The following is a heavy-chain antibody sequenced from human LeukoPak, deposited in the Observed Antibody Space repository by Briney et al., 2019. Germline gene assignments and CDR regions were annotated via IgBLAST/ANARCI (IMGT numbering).Heavy chain of an antibody. Sequence: PSETLSLTCTVSGGSISNKYWSWIRQPPGKGLEWIGYIYYSGSTNYNPSLKSRVTILVDTSKNQFSLKMSSVTAADTAVYYCARQRPFYCSSTSCYGWFDPWGQGTLVTVSS. CDR2: IYYSGST. CDR1: GGSISNKY. V-gene: IGHV4-59*08. CDR3: ARQRPFYCSSTSCYGWFDP. D-gene: IGHD2-2*01. J-gene: IGHJ5*02.